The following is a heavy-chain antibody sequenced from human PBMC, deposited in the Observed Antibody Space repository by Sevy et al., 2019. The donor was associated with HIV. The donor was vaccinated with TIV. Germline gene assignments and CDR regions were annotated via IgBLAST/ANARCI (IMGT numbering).Heavy chain of an antibody. CDR1: GGSISSSRHY. CDR3: ARHPLGNWFDL. D-gene: IGHD3-16*01. V-gene: IGHV4-39*01. Sequence: SETLSLTCNVSGGSISSSRHYWGRIRQSPGKSLEWIGSRFYSGGAYYNPSLQSRVTMSVDTSKNQFSLNVNSVTAADTAVYYCARHPLGNWFDLWGQGILVTVSS. J-gene: IGHJ5*02. CDR2: RFYSGGA.